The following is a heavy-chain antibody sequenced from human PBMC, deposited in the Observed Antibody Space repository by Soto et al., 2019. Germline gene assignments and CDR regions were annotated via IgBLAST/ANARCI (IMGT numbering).Heavy chain of an antibody. CDR1: GFTFDDYT. Sequence: GGSLRLSCAASGFTFDDYTMHWVRQAPGKGLEWVSLISWDGGSTYYADSVKGRFTISRDNSKNSLYLQMNSLRTEDTALYYWAKDMLGHSYGANYYYYYGMDVWGQGTTVTVSS. V-gene: IGHV3-43*01. CDR2: ISWDGGST. CDR3: AKDMLGHSYGANYYYYYGMDV. J-gene: IGHJ6*02. D-gene: IGHD5-18*01.